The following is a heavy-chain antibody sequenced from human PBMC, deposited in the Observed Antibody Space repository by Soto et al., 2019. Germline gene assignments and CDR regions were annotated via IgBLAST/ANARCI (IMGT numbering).Heavy chain of an antibody. CDR3: AKDREAQLGGSYSNFYYYYGMDV. J-gene: IGHJ6*02. CDR1: GFTFSSYA. D-gene: IGHD6-6*01. Sequence: EVQLLESGGGLVQPGGSLRLSCAASGFTFSSYAMSWVRQAPGKGLEWVSAISGSGGSTYYADSVKGRFTISRDNSKNTLYLQMNSLRAEDTAVYYCAKDREAQLGGSYSNFYYYYGMDVWGQGTMVTVSS. CDR2: ISGSGGST. V-gene: IGHV3-23*01.